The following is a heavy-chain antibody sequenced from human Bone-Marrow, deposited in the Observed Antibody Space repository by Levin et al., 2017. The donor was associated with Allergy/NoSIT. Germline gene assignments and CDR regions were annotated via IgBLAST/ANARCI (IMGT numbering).Heavy chain of an antibody. CDR2: FIPLFGTT. D-gene: IGHD2-2*01. CDR3: ASPRSSTSSFFIFDH. Sequence: AASVKVSCTVSGGSLSSYAISWVRQAPGQGLEWMGGFIPLFGTTNYAQKFRGRVTISADESTSTAYMELSSLGSEDTAVYYCASPRSSTSSFFIFDHWGQGTLVTVST. J-gene: IGHJ4*02. CDR1: GGSLSSYA. V-gene: IGHV1-69*13.